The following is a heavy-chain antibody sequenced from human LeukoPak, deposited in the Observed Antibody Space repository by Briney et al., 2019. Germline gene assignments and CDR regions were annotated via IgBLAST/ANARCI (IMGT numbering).Heavy chain of an antibody. CDR1: GFTYSSYG. CDR2: ISYDGSNK. V-gene: IGHV3-30*03. J-gene: IGHJ5*02. CDR3: AREVEARRLGSWVDP. Sequence: GGSLRLSCAASGFTYSSYGMHWVRQAPGKGLEWVAVISYDGSNKYYAESVRGRFTISRDTSENTLYLQMNNLRPEDTAIYYCAREVEARRLGSWVDPWGQGTLVTVSS. D-gene: IGHD6-6*01.